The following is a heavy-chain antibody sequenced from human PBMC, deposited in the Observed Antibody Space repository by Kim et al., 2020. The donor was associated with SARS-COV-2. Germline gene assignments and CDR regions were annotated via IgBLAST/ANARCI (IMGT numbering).Heavy chain of an antibody. V-gene: IGHV4-59*01. D-gene: IGHD3-10*01. CDR2: IYYSGST. CDR1: GGSISSYY. CDR3: ARVNVLLWFGELFDGYYFDY. J-gene: IGHJ4*02. Sequence: SETLSLTCTVSGGSISSYYWSWIRQPPGKGLEWIGYIYYSGSTNYNPSLKSRVTISVDTSKNQFSLKLSSVTAADTAVYYCARVNVLLWFGELFDGYYFDYWGQGTLVTVSS.